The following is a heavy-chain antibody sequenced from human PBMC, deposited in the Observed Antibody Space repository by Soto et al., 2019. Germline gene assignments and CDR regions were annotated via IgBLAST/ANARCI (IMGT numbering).Heavy chain of an antibody. CDR1: GFSFSAHY. Sequence: GSLRLSCAAYGFSFSAHYITWIRRAPGEGLGWVSYISPSGNEIYYGDSVKGRFTISRDNAKNSLFLQMNSLRAEDTAVYYCARGHYGLDVWGQGTTVTVSS. CDR3: ARGHYGLDV. CDR2: ISPSGNEI. V-gene: IGHV3-11*01. J-gene: IGHJ6*02.